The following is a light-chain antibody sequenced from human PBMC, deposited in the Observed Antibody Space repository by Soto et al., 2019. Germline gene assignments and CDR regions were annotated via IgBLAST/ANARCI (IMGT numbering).Light chain of an antibody. CDR1: QSVSSSY. Sequence: EIVLTQSPGTLSLSPGERATLSCRASQSVSSSYLAWHQHKPGLAPRLLIYGGSRRATGIPDRFSGSVSGTDFTLTISRLDPEDFAVYYCQQYGYLITFGQGTRLEIK. J-gene: IGKJ5*01. CDR2: GGS. V-gene: IGKV3-20*01. CDR3: QQYGYLIT.